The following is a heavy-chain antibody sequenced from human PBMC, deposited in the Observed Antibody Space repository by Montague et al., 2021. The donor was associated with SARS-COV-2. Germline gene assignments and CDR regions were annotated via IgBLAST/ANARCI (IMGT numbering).Heavy chain of an antibody. CDR3: ARARRTSGLGYWVHCLDV. J-gene: IGHJ5*02. D-gene: IGHD3-16*01. Sequence: SETLSLTCGVSGGSINSYYWSWIRQPAGKGLEWIGRIYTSGSTNHSPSLKSRVTISVDTSRKHLSLKLTSVTAADTAVYYCARARRTSGLGYWVHCLDVWGQGALVTVSS. CDR1: GGSINSYY. V-gene: IGHV4-4*07. CDR2: IYTSGST.